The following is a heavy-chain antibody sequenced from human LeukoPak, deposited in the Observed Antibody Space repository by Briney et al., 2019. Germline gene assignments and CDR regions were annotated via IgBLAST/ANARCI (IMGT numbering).Heavy chain of an antibody. CDR1: GGSISSSSYY. V-gene: IGHV4-61*01. D-gene: IGHD3-10*01. Sequence: SETLSLTCTVSGGSISSSSYYWTWIRQPPGKGLEWIGCISDSGSTNYNPSLKSRVTISVDTSKNQFSLKLSSVTAADTAVYYCAREFGGSWGVYFDYWGQGTLVTVSS. CDR3: AREFGGSWGVYFDY. J-gene: IGHJ4*02. CDR2: ISDSGST.